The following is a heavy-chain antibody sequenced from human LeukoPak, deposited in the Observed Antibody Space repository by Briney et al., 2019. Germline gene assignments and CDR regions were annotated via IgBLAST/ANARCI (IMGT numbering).Heavy chain of an antibody. J-gene: IGHJ4*02. Sequence: GGSLRLSCVASGFSFSGYSMNWVRQAPGKGLEWVSSISRDSITYTYYADSVKGRFTISRDNTKDSPYLQMNSLRAEDTAVYYCVRPGINDYGGNFDYWGQGALVTVSS. CDR2: ISRDSITYT. CDR1: GFSFSGYS. V-gene: IGHV3-21*03. CDR3: VRPGINDYGGNFDY. D-gene: IGHD4-23*01.